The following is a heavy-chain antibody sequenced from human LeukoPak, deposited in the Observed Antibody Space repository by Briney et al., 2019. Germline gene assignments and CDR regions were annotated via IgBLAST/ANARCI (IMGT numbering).Heavy chain of an antibody. CDR1: GGSISSSSYY. CDR2: IYYSGST. V-gene: IGHV4-39*01. Sequence: SETLSLTCTVSGGSISSSSYYWGWIGQPPGKGLEWIGNIYYSGSTYSNPSLKSRVTISVDTSKNQFSLKLSSVTAADTAVYYCARQRGPFDYWGQGTLVTVSS. CDR3: ARQRGPFDY. J-gene: IGHJ4*02.